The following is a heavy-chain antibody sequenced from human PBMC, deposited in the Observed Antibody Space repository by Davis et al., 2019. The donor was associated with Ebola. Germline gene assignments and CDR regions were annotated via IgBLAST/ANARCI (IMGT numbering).Heavy chain of an antibody. J-gene: IGHJ4*02. D-gene: IGHD3-16*01. CDR2: ISGSGSST. Sequence: GESVKISCAASGFTFTSYVMTWVRQAPGKGLNWVSTISGSGSSTYYADSVKGRFTISRDKSKNTMYLQMSSLRDEDTAVYYCAKGGRSPLHQIDYWGQGTLVTVSS. CDR3: AKGGRSPLHQIDY. V-gene: IGHV3-23*01. CDR1: GFTFTSYV.